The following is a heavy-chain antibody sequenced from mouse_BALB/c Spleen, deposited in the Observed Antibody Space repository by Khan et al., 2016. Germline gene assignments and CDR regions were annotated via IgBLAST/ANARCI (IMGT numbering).Heavy chain of an antibody. Sequence: EVKLLESGGGLVQPGGSLKLSCAASGFDFSRYWMSWVRQAPGKGLEWIGEINPDSSTINYTPSLKDKFIISRDNAKNTLYLQMSNVSSEDTALSYCASTFWYFDVWGAGTTVTVSS. CDR1: GFDFSRYW. V-gene: IGHV4-1*02. J-gene: IGHJ1*01. CDR2: INPDSSTI. CDR3: ASTFWYFDV.